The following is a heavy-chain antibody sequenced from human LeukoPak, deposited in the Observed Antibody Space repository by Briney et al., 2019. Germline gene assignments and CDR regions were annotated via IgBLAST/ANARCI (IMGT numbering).Heavy chain of an antibody. V-gene: IGHV1-8*01. D-gene: IGHD5-12*01. Sequence: GASVKVSCKASGYTFVNYDINWVRQATGQGLEWMGWMNPTSGNTGYAQKLQGRVSMTRDTSISTAYMELSSLTYEDTAVYYCAGGYSGYDFDYWGQGTLVTVSS. J-gene: IGHJ4*02. CDR1: GYTFVNYD. CDR2: MNPTSGNT. CDR3: AGGYSGYDFDY.